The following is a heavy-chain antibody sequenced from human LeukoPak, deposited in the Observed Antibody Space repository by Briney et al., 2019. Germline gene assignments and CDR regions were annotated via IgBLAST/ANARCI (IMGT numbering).Heavy chain of an antibody. CDR1: GFTFLSHW. Sequence: QSGGSLRLSRVASGFTFLSHWMTWVRQAPGKGLEWVANINQDGSEIYYADSVKGRFTISRDNAKNSLYLQMNSLRAEDTAVYYCARGAYSSGWYLIGDAFDIWGQGTMVTVSS. J-gene: IGHJ3*02. D-gene: IGHD6-19*01. CDR3: ARGAYSSGWYLIGDAFDI. CDR2: INQDGSEI. V-gene: IGHV3-7*01.